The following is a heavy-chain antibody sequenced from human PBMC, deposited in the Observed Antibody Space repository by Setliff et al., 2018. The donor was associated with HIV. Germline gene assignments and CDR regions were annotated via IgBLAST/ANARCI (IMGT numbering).Heavy chain of an antibody. J-gene: IGHJ3*02. CDR3: ARARELYYYDSSGPGASDAVDI. CDR2: IYTSGST. V-gene: IGHV4-61*02. CDR1: GGSISSGSYY. D-gene: IGHD3-22*01. Sequence: PSETLSLTCTVSGGSISSGSYYWSWIRQPAGKGLEWIGRIYTSGSTNYNPSLKSRVTISVDTSKNQFSLKLSSVTAADTAVYYCARARELYYYDSSGPGASDAVDIWGQGTMVTV.